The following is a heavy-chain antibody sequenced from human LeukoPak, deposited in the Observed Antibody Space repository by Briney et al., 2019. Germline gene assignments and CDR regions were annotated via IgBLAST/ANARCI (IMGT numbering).Heavy chain of an antibody. V-gene: IGHV4-59*08. J-gene: IGHJ4*02. CDR2: IYYSGST. CDR1: GGSISSYY. Sequence: SETLSLTCAVSGGSISSYYWSWIRQPPGKGLEWIGDIYYSGSTNYNPSPKTRVTISVDTSKNQFSLKLSSVTAADTAVYYCARKGSSGWIFDYWGQGTLVTVSS. CDR3: ARKGSSGWIFDY. D-gene: IGHD6-19*01.